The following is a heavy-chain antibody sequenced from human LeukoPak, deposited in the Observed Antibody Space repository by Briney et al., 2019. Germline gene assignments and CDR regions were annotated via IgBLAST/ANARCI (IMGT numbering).Heavy chain of an antibody. V-gene: IGHV5-51*01. CDR1: GYSFTNSW. Sequence: GESLKISCTGSGYSFTNSWIGWVRQMPGKGLEWMGIIYPGDSDTRYSPSSHGQFTISAVKSINTAYLQWSSLTASDTAMYYCARHVDCSGGTCSLDYWGQGTLVTVSS. J-gene: IGHJ4*02. CDR3: ARHVDCSGGTCSLDY. CDR2: IYPGDSDT. D-gene: IGHD2-15*01.